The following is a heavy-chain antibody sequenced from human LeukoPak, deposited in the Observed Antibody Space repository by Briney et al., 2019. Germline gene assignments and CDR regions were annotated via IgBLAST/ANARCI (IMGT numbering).Heavy chain of an antibody. CDR3: ARVWRYCSSTSCYGNWFDP. J-gene: IGHJ5*02. Sequence: GSVKVSCKASGYTFTGYYMHWVRQAPGQGLEWMGWINPNSGGTNYAQKFQGRVTMTRDTSISTAYMELSRLRSDDTAVYYCARVWRYCSSTSCYGNWFDPWGQGTLVTVSP. V-gene: IGHV1-2*02. CDR2: INPNSGGT. D-gene: IGHD2-2*01. CDR1: GYTFTGYY.